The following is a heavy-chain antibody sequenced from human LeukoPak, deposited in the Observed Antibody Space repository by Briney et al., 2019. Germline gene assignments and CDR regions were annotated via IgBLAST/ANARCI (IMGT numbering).Heavy chain of an antibody. J-gene: IGHJ4*02. CDR3: ARDRRYCSGTSCYWTLDY. Sequence: PGGSLRLSCAASGFTFSSYWMSWGRQPPGKGLEWVANIKQDGSEKYYVDSVKGRFTSSRDNAKNSLYLQMNSLRAEDTAVYYCARDRRYCSGTSCYWTLDYWGQGTLATVSS. V-gene: IGHV3-7*01. D-gene: IGHD2-2*01. CDR2: IKQDGSEK. CDR1: GFTFSSYW.